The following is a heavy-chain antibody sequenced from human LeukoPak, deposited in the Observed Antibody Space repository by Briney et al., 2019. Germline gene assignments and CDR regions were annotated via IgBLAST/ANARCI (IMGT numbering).Heavy chain of an antibody. D-gene: IGHD2-15*01. CDR3: ARDRVAATLYYYYGMDV. CDR1: GGSISSGDYY. V-gene: IGHV4-30-4*01. Sequence: SETLSLTCTVSGGSISSGDYYWSWIRQPPGEGLEWIGYIYYSGSTYYNPSLKSRVTISVDTSKNQFSLKLSSVTAADTAVYYCARDRVAATLYYYYGMDVWGQGTTVTVSS. CDR2: IYYSGST. J-gene: IGHJ6*02.